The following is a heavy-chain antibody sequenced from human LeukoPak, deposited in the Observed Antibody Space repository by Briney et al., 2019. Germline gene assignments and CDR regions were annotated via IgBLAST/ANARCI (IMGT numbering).Heavy chain of an antibody. CDR3: ARYHCSGGSCYPNFDY. CDR2: IYYSGST. CDR1: GGSISSYY. V-gene: IGHV4-59*08. J-gene: IGHJ4*02. D-gene: IGHD2-15*01. Sequence: SETLSLTCTVSGGSISSYYWSWIRQPPGKGLEWIGYIYYSGSTNYNPSLKSRVTISVDTSKNQFSLKLSSVTAADTAVHYCARYHCSGGSCYPNFDYWGQGTLVTVSS.